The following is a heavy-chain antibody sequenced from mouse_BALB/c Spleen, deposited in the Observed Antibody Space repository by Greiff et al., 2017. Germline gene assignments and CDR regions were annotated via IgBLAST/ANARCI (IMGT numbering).Heavy chain of an antibody. Sequence: QVQLQQPGAELVRPGASVTLSCKASGYTFTDYEMHWVKQTPVHGLEWIGAIDPETGGTAYNQKFKGKATLTADKSSSTAYMELRSLTSEDSAVYYCILRGFAYWGQGTLVTVSA. V-gene: IGHV1-15*01. CDR2: IDPETGGT. CDR1: GYTFTDYE. CDR3: ILRGFAY. D-gene: IGHD1-1*01. J-gene: IGHJ3*01.